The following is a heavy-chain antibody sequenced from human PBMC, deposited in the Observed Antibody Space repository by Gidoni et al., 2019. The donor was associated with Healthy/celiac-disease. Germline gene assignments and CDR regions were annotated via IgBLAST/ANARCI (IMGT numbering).Heavy chain of an antibody. CDR1: GGSFSGYY. CDR3: ARGGMAARKGFDY. D-gene: IGHD6-25*01. CDR2: INHSGST. Sequence: VQLQQWGAGLLKPSETLSLTSAVYGGSFSGYYCSWIRQPPGKGLEWIGEINHSGSTNYNPSLKSRVTISVDTSKNQFSLKLSSVTAADTAVYYCARGGMAARKGFDYWGQGTLVTVSS. V-gene: IGHV4-34*01. J-gene: IGHJ4*02.